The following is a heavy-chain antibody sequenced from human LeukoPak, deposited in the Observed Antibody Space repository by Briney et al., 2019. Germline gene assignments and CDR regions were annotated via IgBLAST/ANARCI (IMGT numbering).Heavy chain of an antibody. Sequence: GGSLRLSCAASGFTFSSYSMNWVRQAPGKGLEWVSSISSSSSYIYYADSVKGRFTISRDNAKNSLYLQINSLRAEDTAVYYCARDSDFWSGYYSVDAFDIWGQGTMVTVSS. CDR2: ISSSSSYI. J-gene: IGHJ3*02. CDR1: GFTFSSYS. D-gene: IGHD3-3*01. CDR3: ARDSDFWSGYYSVDAFDI. V-gene: IGHV3-21*01.